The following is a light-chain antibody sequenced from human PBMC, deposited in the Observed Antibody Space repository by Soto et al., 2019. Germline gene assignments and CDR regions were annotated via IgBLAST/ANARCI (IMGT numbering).Light chain of an antibody. J-gene: IGKJ5*01. V-gene: IGKV1D-16*01. CDR2: AAS. CDR1: QGISSW. CDR3: QQYNSYSIT. Sequence: DIQITQSPSSVSASVGDRVTITFRASQGISSWLAWYQQKPGKAPKLLIYAASSLQGGVPSRFSGSGSGTEFTLTISSLQPDDFATYYCQQYNSYSITFGQGTRLEIK.